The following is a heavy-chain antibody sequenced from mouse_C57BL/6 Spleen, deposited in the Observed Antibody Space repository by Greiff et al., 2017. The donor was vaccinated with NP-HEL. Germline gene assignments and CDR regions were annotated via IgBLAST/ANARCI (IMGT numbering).Heavy chain of an antibody. Sequence: VQLQQSGAELVKPGASVKLSCKASGYTFTSYWMHWVKQRPGQGLEWIGMIHPNSGSTNYNEKFKSKATLTVDKSSSTTYMQLSSLTSEDSAVYYGARVEYGNAVWFDNWGEGTLVTVSA. D-gene: IGHD2-1*01. CDR3: ARVEYGNAVWFDN. CDR1: GYTFTSYW. CDR2: IHPNSGST. J-gene: IGHJ3*01. V-gene: IGHV1-64*01.